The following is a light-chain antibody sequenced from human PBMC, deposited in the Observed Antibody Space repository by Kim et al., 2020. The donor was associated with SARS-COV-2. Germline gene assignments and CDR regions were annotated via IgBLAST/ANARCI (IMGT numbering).Light chain of an antibody. J-gene: IGKJ4*01. CDR3: LQNNSTPLT. Sequence: ASVGDRVTITCRASQGISSYLDWYQQKPGRAPNLLIYAASTLQSGVPSRFSGSGSGTEFTLTVSSLQPEDFATYYCLQNNSTPLTFGGGTKVDIK. CDR1: QGISSY. CDR2: AAS. V-gene: IGKV1-9*01.